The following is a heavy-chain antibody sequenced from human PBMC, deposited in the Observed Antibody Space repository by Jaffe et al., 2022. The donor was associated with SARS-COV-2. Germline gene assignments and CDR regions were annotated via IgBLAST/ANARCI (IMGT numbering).Heavy chain of an antibody. CDR1: GYTFTGYY. CDR2: INPNSGGT. CDR3: ARGQYRLLQTSMNWFDP. D-gene: IGHD2-15*01. Sequence: QVQLVQSGAEVKKPGASVKVSCKASGYTFTGYYMHWVRQAPGQGLEWMGWINPNSGGTNYAQKFQGRVTMTRDTSISTAYMELSRLRSDDTAVYYCARGQYRLLQTSMNWFDPWGQGTLVTVSS. J-gene: IGHJ5*02. V-gene: IGHV1-2*02.